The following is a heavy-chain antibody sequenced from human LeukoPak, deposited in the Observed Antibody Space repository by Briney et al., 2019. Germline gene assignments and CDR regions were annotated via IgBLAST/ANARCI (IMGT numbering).Heavy chain of an antibody. J-gene: IGHJ4*02. V-gene: IGHV3-9*01. D-gene: IGHD1-26*01. CDR1: GFTFEDYA. Sequence: GRSLRLSCAVSGFTFEDYAMHWVRQAPGKGLEWVSGISGNSGSIGYADSVKGRFTISRDNAKNSLYLQMNSLRAEDTALYYCAKDSSSGSYQLQYFDYWGQGTLVTVSS. CDR2: ISGNSGSI. CDR3: AKDSSSGSYQLQYFDY.